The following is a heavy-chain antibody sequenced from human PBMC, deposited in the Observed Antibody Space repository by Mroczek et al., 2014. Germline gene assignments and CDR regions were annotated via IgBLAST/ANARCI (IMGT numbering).Heavy chain of an antibody. CDR1: GFTFSSYA. D-gene: IGHD2-15*01. CDR2: ISYDGSNK. J-gene: IGHJ4*02. CDR3: ARSMGVVEVLFDY. V-gene: IGHV3-30-3*01. Sequence: QVQLVESGGGVVQPGRSLRLSCAASGFTFSSYAMHWVRQAPGKGLEWVAVISYDGSNKYYADSVKGRFTISRDNSKNTLYLQMNSLRAEDTAVYYCARSMGVVEVLFDYWGQGTLVTVSS.